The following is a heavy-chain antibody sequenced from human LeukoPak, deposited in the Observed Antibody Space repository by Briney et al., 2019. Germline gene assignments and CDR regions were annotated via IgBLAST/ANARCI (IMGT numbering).Heavy chain of an antibody. J-gene: IGHJ5*02. D-gene: IGHD4-17*01. CDR3: ARGPYGDYHWFDP. CDR1: GGSISSYY. V-gene: IGHV4-59*01. Sequence: SGTLSLTCTVSGGSISSYYWSWIRQPPGKGLEWIGYIYYSGSTNYNPSLKSRVTISVDTSKNQFSLKLSSVTAADTAVYYCARGPYGDYHWFDPWGQGTLVTVSS. CDR2: IYYSGST.